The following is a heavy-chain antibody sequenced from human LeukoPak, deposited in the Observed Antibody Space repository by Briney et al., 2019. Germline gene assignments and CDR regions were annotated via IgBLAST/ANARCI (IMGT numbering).Heavy chain of an antibody. CDR2: ISYDGSNK. Sequence: GGSLRLSCAASGFTFSSYAMHWVRQAPGKGLEWVAVISYDGSNKYYADSVKGRFTISRDNSKNTLYLQMNSLRAEDTAVYYCARELRTQKLVSVGLDYWGQGTLVTVSS. CDR3: ARELRTQKLVSVGLDY. V-gene: IGHV3-30-3*01. D-gene: IGHD1-26*01. J-gene: IGHJ4*02. CDR1: GFTFSSYA.